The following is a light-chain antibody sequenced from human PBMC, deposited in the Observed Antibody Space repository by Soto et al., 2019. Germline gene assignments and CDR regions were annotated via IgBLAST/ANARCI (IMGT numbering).Light chain of an antibody. J-gene: IGKJ1*01. CDR2: KAS. V-gene: IGKV1-5*03. Sequence: DIQMTQSPSTLSASVGDRVTITCRASQSIGRLLAWYQQKPGKAPKLLIYKASNSESGVPSRFRGSGSGTEFTLTISSLQPDDFATYYCQQYDTYSQTFGQGTKVDI. CDR1: QSIGRL. CDR3: QQYDTYSQT.